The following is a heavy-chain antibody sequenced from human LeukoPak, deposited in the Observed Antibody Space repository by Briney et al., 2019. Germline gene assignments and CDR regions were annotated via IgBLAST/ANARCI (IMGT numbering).Heavy chain of an antibody. CDR1: GGFISSYY. V-gene: IGHV4-4*07. CDR2: IHSSGST. D-gene: IGHD3-10*01. CDR3: ARGLGDSGSYQVLWY. J-gene: IGHJ4*02. Sequence: SETLSLTCTVSGGFISSYYWSWIRQPAGEGLEWIGRIHSSGSTDYNPSLKSRVSMSVETSKNQVSLKLSSVTAADTAVYYCARGLGDSGSYQVLWYWGQGTLVTVSS.